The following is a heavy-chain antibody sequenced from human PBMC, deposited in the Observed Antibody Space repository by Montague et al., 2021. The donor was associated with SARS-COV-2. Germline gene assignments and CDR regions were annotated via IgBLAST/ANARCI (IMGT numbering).Heavy chain of an antibody. J-gene: IGHJ4*02. CDR2: IHYRGTT. D-gene: IGHD3-10*01. CDR3: ARLGGSGSYLAFDY. CDR1: NGSISGHY. Sequence: SETLSLTCTVSNGSISGHYWTWIRQSPGRGLEWLAYIHYRGTTNYNPSPKSRLTLSVDTSKNQFSLTLTSLTAADTAIYYCARLGGSGSYLAFDYWGQGTLVTVSS. V-gene: IGHV4-59*08.